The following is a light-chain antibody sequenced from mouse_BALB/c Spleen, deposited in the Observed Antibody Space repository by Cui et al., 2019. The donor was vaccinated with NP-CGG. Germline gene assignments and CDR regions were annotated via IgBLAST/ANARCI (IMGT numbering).Light chain of an antibody. CDR1: TGAVTTSNY. V-gene: IGLV1*01. J-gene: IGLJ1*01. CDR3: ALWYSNHWV. Sequence: QAVLPQESALTTSPGETVTLTCLSSTGAVTTSNYANWVQEKPDHLFTGLIGGTNNRAPGVPARFSGSLIGDKAALTITGAQTEDEAIYFCALWYSNHWVFGGGTKLTVL. CDR2: GTN.